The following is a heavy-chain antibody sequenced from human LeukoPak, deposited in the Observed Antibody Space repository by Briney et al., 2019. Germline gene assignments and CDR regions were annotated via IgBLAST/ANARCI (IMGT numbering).Heavy chain of an antibody. Sequence: SVKVSCKASGGTFSSYAISWVRQAPGQGLEWMGGIIPIFGTANYAQKFQGRVTITRNTSISTAYMELSSLRSEDTAVYYCARGDSSGWYGYYYYYMDVWGKGTTVTVSS. V-gene: IGHV1-69*05. CDR2: IIPIFGTA. CDR1: GGTFSSYA. D-gene: IGHD6-19*01. J-gene: IGHJ6*03. CDR3: ARGDSSGWYGYYYYYMDV.